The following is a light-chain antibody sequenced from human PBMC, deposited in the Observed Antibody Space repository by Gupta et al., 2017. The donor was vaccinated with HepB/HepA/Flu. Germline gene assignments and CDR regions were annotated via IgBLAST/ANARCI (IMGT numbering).Light chain of an antibody. CDR2: WAS. CDR3: QQYYSTPCS. Sequence: DILMTQSPDSLALSLGERATIHLTSSQSVLYSFDNKNYLAWFQQKPGQPPKLLIYWASTRDSGVPDRFSGSGSGTDFTLTISSLQAEDVAVYYCQQYYSTPCSFGQGTKLEIK. J-gene: IGKJ2*04. V-gene: IGKV4-1*01. CDR1: QSVLYSFDNKNY.